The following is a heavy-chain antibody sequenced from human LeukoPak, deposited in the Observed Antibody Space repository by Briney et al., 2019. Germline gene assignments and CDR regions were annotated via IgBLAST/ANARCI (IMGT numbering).Heavy chain of an antibody. J-gene: IGHJ4*02. V-gene: IGHV3-48*03. CDR3: ARGIVVAPAATVDY. CDR1: GFIFSSYE. CDR2: ISSSGSAT. D-gene: IGHD2-2*01. Sequence: GGSLRLSCAASGFIFSSYEMNWVRQAPGKGLEWVSYISSSGSATHYADSVRGRFTISRDNAKNSLYLQMNSLRDEDTAVYYCARGIVVAPAATVDYWGQGTLVTVSS.